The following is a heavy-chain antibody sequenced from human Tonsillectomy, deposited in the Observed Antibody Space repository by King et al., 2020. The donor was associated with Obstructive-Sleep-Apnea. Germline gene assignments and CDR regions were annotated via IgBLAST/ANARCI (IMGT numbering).Heavy chain of an antibody. D-gene: IGHD3-10*01. J-gene: IGHJ2*01. V-gene: IGHV4-31*03. Sequence: LQLQESGPGLVKPSQTLSLTCTVSGVSISSGGYYWSWIRQHPGKGLEWIGYIYYSGSTYYNPSLKSRVTISVDTSKNQFSLKLSSVTAADTAIYYCASLLRGPRWYFDLWGRGTLVTVSS. CDR2: IYYSGST. CDR3: ASLLRGPRWYFDL. CDR1: GVSISSGGYY.